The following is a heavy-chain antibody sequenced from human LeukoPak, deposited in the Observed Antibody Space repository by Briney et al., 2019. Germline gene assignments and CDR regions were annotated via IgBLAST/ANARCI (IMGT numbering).Heavy chain of an antibody. D-gene: IGHD4-23*01. CDR1: GFTFSSYS. CDR2: ISSSSSYI. J-gene: IGHJ4*02. Sequence: GGSLRLSCAASGFTFSSYSMNWVRQAPGKGLEWVSSISSSSSYIYYANSVKGRFTISRDNAKNSLYLQMNSLRAEDTAVYYCARDSTVVTRMSYWGQGTLVTVSS. V-gene: IGHV3-21*01. CDR3: ARDSTVVTRMSY.